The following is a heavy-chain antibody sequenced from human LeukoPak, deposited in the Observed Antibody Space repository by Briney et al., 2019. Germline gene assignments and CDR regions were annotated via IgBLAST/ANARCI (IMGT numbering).Heavy chain of an antibody. D-gene: IGHD3-10*01. CDR2: IYSGGST. J-gene: IGHJ4*02. Sequence: QPGGSLRLSCAASGFTVSSNYMSWVRQAPGKGLEWVSVIYSGGSTYYADSVKGRFTISRDNSKNTLYLQMNSLRAEDTAVYYCARDLSSGSLTWYFDYWGQGTLVTVSS. CDR3: ARDLSSGSLTWYFDY. CDR1: GFTVSSNY. V-gene: IGHV3-53*01.